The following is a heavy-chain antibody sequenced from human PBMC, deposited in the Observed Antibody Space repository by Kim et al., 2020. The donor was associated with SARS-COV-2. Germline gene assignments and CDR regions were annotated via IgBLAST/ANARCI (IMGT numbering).Heavy chain of an antibody. D-gene: IGHD4-17*01. CDR1: GFTFSNAW. J-gene: IGHJ2*01. CDR2: IKSKTDGGTT. Sequence: GGSLRLSCAASGFTFSNAWMSWVRQAPGKGLEWVGRIKSKTDGGTTDYAAPVKGRFTISRDDSKNTLYLQMNSLKTEDTAVYYCTTAQRTVGNWYFDLWGRGTLVTVSS. CDR3: TTAQRTVGNWYFDL. V-gene: IGHV3-15*01.